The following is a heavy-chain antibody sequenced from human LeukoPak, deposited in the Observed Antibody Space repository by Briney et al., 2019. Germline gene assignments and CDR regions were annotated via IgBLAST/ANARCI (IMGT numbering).Heavy chain of an antibody. CDR3: ARFGYGSWFDP. J-gene: IGHJ5*02. V-gene: IGHV3-48*03. D-gene: IGHD3-10*01. Sequence: PGGSLRLSXAASGFTFSSYEMNWVRQAPGKGLEWVSYISSSGSTIYYAGSVKGRFTVSRDNAKNSLYLQMNSLRAEDTAVYYCARFGYGSWFDPWGQGTLVTVSS. CDR1: GFTFSSYE. CDR2: ISSSGSTI.